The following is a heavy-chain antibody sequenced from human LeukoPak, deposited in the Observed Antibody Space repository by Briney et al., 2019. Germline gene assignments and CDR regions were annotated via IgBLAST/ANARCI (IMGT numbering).Heavy chain of an antibody. Sequence: GSVTVSCKASGYTFTSYYMHWVRQAPGQGLEWMGIINPSGGSTSYAQKFQGRVTMTRDTSTSTVYMELSSLRSEDTAVYYCARGFGYCDYVRPWSFDYWGQGTLVTVSS. CDR3: ARGFGYCDYVRPWSFDY. CDR1: GYTFTSYY. V-gene: IGHV1-46*01. J-gene: IGHJ4*02. D-gene: IGHD4-17*01. CDR2: INPSGGST.